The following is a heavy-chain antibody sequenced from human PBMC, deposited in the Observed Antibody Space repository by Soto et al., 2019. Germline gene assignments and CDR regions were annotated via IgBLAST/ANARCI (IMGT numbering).Heavy chain of an antibody. CDR2: IYFRGTT. J-gene: IGHJ4*02. D-gene: IGHD3-22*01. Sequence: SETLSLTCTVYGGSISSYYWSWIRQPPGKGLEWIGYIYFRGTTNYNPSLKSRVTMSADTSKNQFSLKLNSVTAADTAVYYCARMNYYDTSGYPFDYWGQGMMVTVS. CDR1: GGSISSYY. CDR3: ARMNYYDTSGYPFDY. V-gene: IGHV4-59*01.